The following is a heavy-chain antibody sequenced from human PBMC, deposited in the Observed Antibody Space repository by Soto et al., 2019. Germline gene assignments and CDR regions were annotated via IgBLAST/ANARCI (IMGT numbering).Heavy chain of an antibody. D-gene: IGHD3-10*01. CDR1: GFTFSSYS. Sequence: GGSLRLSCAASGFTFSSYSMNWVRQAPGKGLEWVSYISSSSSTIYYADSVKGRFTISRDNAKNSLYPQMNSLRDEDTAVYYCARDSVEIYGMDVWGQGTTVTVSS. V-gene: IGHV3-48*02. J-gene: IGHJ6*02. CDR2: ISSSSSTI. CDR3: ARDSVEIYGMDV.